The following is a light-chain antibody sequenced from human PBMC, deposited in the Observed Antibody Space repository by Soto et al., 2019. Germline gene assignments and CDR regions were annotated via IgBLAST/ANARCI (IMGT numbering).Light chain of an antibody. J-gene: IGKJ1*01. V-gene: IGKV2-28*01. CDR1: QSLLHSNGYNY. Sequence: DIVMTQSPLSLPVTPGEPASISCRSSQSLLHSNGYNYLDWYLQKPGQSPQLLIYLGSNRASGVPDRFSGSGSGTEFTLKISRVEAEDVWVFYFTQPLQSLTFGIGTNVDI. CDR2: LGS. CDR3: TQPLQSLT.